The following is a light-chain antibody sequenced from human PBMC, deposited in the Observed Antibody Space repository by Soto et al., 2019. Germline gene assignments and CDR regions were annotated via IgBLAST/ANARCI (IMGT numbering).Light chain of an antibody. CDR2: DAS. J-gene: IGKJ4*02. Sequence: EIVLTQSPATLSLSPGERATLSCRASQSVSSYLAWYQQKPGQAPRLLIYDASNRATGIPARFSGSGSGTDSTLTISSLETEDVAFYYCQPRSNWRHPRTFGGGTKVEIK. V-gene: IGKV3-11*01. CDR1: QSVSSY. CDR3: QPRSNWRHPRT.